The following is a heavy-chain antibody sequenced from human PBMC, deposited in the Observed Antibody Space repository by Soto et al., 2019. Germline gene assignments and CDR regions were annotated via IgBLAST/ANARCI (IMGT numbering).Heavy chain of an antibody. CDR2: IIPMFGIT. CDR1: GGTFSRYA. V-gene: IGHV1-69*01. J-gene: IGHJ5*01. Sequence: QVQLVQSGAEVRKPGSSVKVSCKASGGTFSRYAINWVRQAPGQGLEWMGGIIPMFGITNYAQKFKGRVTITADESTSTVYMELNTLISEDAAVYYCARASIHGSSWYFWFDPWGEGTLVTVSS. CDR3: ARASIHGSSWYFWFDP. D-gene: IGHD6-13*01.